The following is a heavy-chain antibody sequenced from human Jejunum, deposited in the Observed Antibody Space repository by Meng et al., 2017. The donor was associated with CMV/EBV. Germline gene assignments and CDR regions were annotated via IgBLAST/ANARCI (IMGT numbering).Heavy chain of an antibody. CDR2: YSHSGDT. J-gene: IGHJ5*02. Sequence: CAVSGASITGGCWWSCVRQTPGKGLEWIGEYSHSGDTRYNPSLQSRVIISLHKTENQFSLELTSVTAADTGVYYCARSPGFWSLDPWGRGTLVTVSS. V-gene: IGHV4-4*02. D-gene: IGHD2-8*02. CDR1: GASITGGCW. CDR3: ARSPGFWSLDP.